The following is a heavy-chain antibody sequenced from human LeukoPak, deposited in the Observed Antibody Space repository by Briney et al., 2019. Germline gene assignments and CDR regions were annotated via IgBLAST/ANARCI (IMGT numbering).Heavy chain of an antibody. D-gene: IGHD2-8*01. Sequence: GGSLRLSCAASGFTFSNYAMSWVRQAPGKGPEWVSTIGSTGINTFYADSVKGRFTVSRDNSKNTLSLQMNSLRDEDTAVYYCAKRSTNGGGDFDYWGLGSVVSVSS. CDR2: IGSTGINT. CDR1: GFTFSNYA. V-gene: IGHV3-23*05. CDR3: AKRSTNGGGDFDY. J-gene: IGHJ4*02.